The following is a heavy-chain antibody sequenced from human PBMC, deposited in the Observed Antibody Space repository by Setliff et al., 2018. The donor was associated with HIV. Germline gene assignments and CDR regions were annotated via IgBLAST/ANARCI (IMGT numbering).Heavy chain of an antibody. J-gene: IGHJ4*02. D-gene: IGHD3-10*01. V-gene: IGHV4-59*11. CDR3: ASFVPLYGADY. CDR1: GGSISSHY. CDR2: IYYSGST. Sequence: SETLSLTCTVSGGSISSHYWGWIRQPPGKGLEWIGYIYYSGSTNYNPSLKSRVTISLDTSKNQFSLKLSSVTAADTAVYYCASFVPLYGADYWGQGMLVTVSS.